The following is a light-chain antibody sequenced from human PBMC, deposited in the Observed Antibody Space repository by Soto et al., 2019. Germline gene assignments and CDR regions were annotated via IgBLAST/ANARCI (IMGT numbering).Light chain of an antibody. CDR2: EGS. Sequence: QSVLTQPASVSGSPGQSITISCTGTSSDVGSYNLVSWYQQHPGKAPKLMIYEGSKRPSGVSNRFSGSKSGNTASLTISGLQAEDEADYYCCLYARSGTLFGGGTKVTVL. CDR1: SSDVGSYNL. V-gene: IGLV2-23*01. J-gene: IGLJ2*01. CDR3: CLYARSGTL.